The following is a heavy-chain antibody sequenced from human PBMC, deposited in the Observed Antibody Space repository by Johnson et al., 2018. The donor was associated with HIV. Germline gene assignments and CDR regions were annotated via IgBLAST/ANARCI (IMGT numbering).Heavy chain of an antibody. CDR2: ISYDGSNK. CDR1: GFTFSSYA. Sequence: QVQLVESGGGLVQPGRSLRLSCAASGFTFSSYAMHWVRQAPGKGLELVAVISYDGSNKYYADSVKGRFTISRDNAKNSLYLQMNSLRAEDTAVYYCARGAFDIWGQGTMVTVSS. J-gene: IGHJ3*02. V-gene: IGHV3-30-3*01. CDR3: ARGAFDI.